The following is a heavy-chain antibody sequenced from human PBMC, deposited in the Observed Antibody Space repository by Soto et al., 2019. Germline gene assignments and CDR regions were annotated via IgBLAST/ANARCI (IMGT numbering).Heavy chain of an antibody. CDR2: IKQDGSEK. Sequence: GGSLRLSCAASGFTFSSYWMSWVRQAPGKGLEWVANIKQDGSEKYYVDSVKGRFTISRDNAKNSLYLQMNSLRAEDTAVYYCARDRVDFWSGYYEANYGMDVWGQGTTVTVSS. J-gene: IGHJ6*02. D-gene: IGHD3-3*01. V-gene: IGHV3-7*05. CDR3: ARDRVDFWSGYYEANYGMDV. CDR1: GFTFSSYW.